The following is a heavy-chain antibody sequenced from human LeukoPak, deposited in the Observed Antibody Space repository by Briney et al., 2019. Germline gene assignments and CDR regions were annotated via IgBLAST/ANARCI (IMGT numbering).Heavy chain of an antibody. CDR3: ATYSTGFDI. V-gene: IGHV4-34*01. CDR2: ISHRGST. J-gene: IGHJ3*02. Sequence: KPSETLSLTCAVYGGSFSDYYWTWIRQPPGKGLEWIGEISHRGSTHYNPSLKSRVTISVDTSKKQFSLKLSSVTAADTAVYYCATYSTGFDIWGQGTVVTVSS. D-gene: IGHD6-19*01. CDR1: GGSFSDYY.